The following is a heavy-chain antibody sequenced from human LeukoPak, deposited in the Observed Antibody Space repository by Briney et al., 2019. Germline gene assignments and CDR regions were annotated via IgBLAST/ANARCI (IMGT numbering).Heavy chain of an antibody. CDR3: ARGYSSSWRRGDYMDV. V-gene: IGHV4-34*01. Sequence: PSETLSLTCTVSDDSITIYYWTWIRQPPGKGLEWIGEINHSGSTNYNPSLKSRVTISVDTSKNQFSLKLSSVTAADTAVYYCARGYSSSWRRGDYMDVWGKGTTVTVSS. D-gene: IGHD6-13*01. J-gene: IGHJ6*03. CDR2: INHSGST. CDR1: DDSITIYY.